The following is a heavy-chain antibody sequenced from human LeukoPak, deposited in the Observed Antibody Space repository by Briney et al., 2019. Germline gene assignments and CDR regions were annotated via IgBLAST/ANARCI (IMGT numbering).Heavy chain of an antibody. V-gene: IGHV3-49*04. J-gene: IGHJ4*02. D-gene: IGHD3-3*01. CDR1: GHTSEDYT. Sequence: PGRSLRLSCTASGHTSEDYTVTWVRQAPGKGVEWVGFITRKSYGGTRGYAASVKGRFTISRDDSKSIAYLEMSSLKTEDTGVYYCSHSGKSDFWSGTFWGQGTLVIVSS. CDR3: SHSGKSDFWSGTF. CDR2: ITRKSYGGTR.